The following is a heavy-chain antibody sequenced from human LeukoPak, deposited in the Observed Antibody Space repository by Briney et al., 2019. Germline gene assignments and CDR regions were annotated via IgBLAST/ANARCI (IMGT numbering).Heavy chain of an antibody. V-gene: IGHV3-74*01. J-gene: IGHJ4*02. CDR2: IKSDGSST. CDR1: GFTFSSYW. CDR3: AKGDSGYYGY. Sequence: GGSLRLPCAASGFTFSSYWMHWVRQAPGKGLVWVSRIKSDGSSTSYADSVKGRFTISRDNAKNTLYLQMNSLRAEDTAVYYCAKGDSGYYGYWGQGTLVTVSS. D-gene: IGHD3-22*01.